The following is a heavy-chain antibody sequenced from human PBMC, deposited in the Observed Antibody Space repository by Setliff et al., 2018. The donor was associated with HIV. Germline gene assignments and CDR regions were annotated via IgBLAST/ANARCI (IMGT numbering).Heavy chain of an antibody. CDR1: GGSIKSSSDY. J-gene: IGHJ4*02. D-gene: IGHD3-22*01. Sequence: SETLSLTCTVSGGSIKSSSDYWGWIRQPPGKGLEWLGTIYYSGSTYYNPSLKSRVTISVETSKNQFSLKLSSVTAADTTVYYCARHSGLGGYYSPFDYWGPGTLVTVSS. CDR2: IYYSGST. V-gene: IGHV4-39*01. CDR3: ARHSGLGGYYSPFDY.